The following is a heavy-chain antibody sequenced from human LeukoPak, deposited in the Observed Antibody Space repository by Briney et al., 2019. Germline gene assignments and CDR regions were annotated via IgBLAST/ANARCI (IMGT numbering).Heavy chain of an antibody. CDR2: IYYSGST. CDR1: GGSISSSSYY. Sequence: SETLSLTCTVSGGSISSSSYYWGWIRQPPGKGLEWIGSIYYSGSTYYNPSLKSRVTISVDTSKNQFSLKLSSVTAADTAVYYCARPSDSHGFDYWGQGTLVTVSS. D-gene: IGHD3-22*01. J-gene: IGHJ4*02. V-gene: IGHV4-39*01. CDR3: ARPSDSHGFDY.